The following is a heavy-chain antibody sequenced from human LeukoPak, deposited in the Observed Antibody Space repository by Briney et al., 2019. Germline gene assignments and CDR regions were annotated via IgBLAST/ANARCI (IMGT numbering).Heavy chain of an antibody. V-gene: IGHV4-59*01. CDR1: GGSISSYY. CDR3: ARGIAAADY. CDR2: IYYSGST. D-gene: IGHD6-13*01. Sequence: PSETLSLTCTVSGGSISSYYWSWIRQPPGKGLEWIGYIYYSGSTNYNPSLKSRVTISVDTSKNQFSLKLSSVTAADTALYYCARGIAAADYWGQGTLVTVSS. J-gene: IGHJ4*02.